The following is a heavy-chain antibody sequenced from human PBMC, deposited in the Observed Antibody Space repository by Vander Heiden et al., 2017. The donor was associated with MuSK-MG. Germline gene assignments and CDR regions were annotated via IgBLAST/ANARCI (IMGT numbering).Heavy chain of an antibody. J-gene: IGHJ6*02. Sequence: QVQLVQSGAEVKKPGASAKASCKASGYTFTSYYMHWVRQAPGQGLEWMGLINPSGGSTSYAKKFQGRVTMTRDTSTSTVYMELSSLRSEDTAVYYCARGGRYCSGGSCYSNYYGMDVWGQGTTVTVSS. CDR3: ARGGRYCSGGSCYSNYYGMDV. CDR2: INPSGGST. D-gene: IGHD2-15*01. V-gene: IGHV1-46*01. CDR1: GYTFTSYY.